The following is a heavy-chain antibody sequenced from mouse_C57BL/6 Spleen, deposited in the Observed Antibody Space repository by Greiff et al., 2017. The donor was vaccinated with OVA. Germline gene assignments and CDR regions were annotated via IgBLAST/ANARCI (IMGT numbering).Heavy chain of an antibody. CDR1: GYTFTDYN. Sequence: EVQLQQSGPELVKPGASVKMSCKASGYTFTDYNMHWVKQSHGKSLEWIGYINPNNGGTSYNQKFKGKATLTVNKSSSTAYMELRSLTSEDSAVYYCARGGYTMITSYYFDYWGQGTTLTVSS. D-gene: IGHD2-4*01. CDR2: INPNNGGT. CDR3: ARGGYTMITSYYFDY. V-gene: IGHV1-22*01. J-gene: IGHJ2*01.